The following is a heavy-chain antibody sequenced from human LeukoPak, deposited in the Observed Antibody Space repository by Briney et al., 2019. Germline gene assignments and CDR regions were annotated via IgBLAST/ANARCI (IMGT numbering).Heavy chain of an antibody. CDR2: ISGSGGST. V-gene: IGHV3-23*01. Sequence: GGSLRLSCAASGFTFSSYGMSWVRQAPGKGLEWVSAISGSGGSTYYADSVKGRFTISRDNSKNTLYLQMNSLRAEDTAVYYCAKEILPGYYYDSSGYYVDYWGQGTLVTVSS. D-gene: IGHD3-22*01. CDR1: GFTFSSYG. CDR3: AKEILPGYYYDSSGYYVDY. J-gene: IGHJ4*02.